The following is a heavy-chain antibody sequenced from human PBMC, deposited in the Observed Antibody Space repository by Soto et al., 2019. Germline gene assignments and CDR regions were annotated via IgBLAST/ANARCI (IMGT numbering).Heavy chain of an antibody. V-gene: IGHV1-69*13. CDR1: GGTFSSYR. D-gene: IGHD6-13*01. J-gene: IGHJ4*02. CDR2: IVPIYRTA. CDR3: ARDSGATLSSS. Sequence: WASVKVSCKASGGTFSSYRINWVRQARGQGLEWLGGIVPIYRTADYAQKFQGRVTITADESTRTVYMELSSLKSQDTALYYCARDSGATLSSSWGQGTLVTVSS.